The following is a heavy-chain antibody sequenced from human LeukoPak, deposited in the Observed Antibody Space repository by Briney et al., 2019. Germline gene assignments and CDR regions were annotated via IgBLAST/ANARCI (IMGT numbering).Heavy chain of an antibody. CDR3: ARAGYGGSDFDY. J-gene: IGHJ4*02. Sequence: PSETLSLTCTVSGYSISTSYYWGWIRQPPGKGLEWIGSIYHSGNTYYNPSLKSRVTISVDTSKNQFSLKLNSVTAADTAVYYCARAGYGGSDFDYWGQGTLVTVSS. V-gene: IGHV4-38-2*02. CDR2: IYHSGNT. D-gene: IGHD4-23*01. CDR1: GYSISTSYY.